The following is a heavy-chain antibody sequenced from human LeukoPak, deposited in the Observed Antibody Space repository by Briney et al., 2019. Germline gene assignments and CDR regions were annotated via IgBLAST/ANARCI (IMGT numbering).Heavy chain of an antibody. J-gene: IGHJ4*02. V-gene: IGHV1-69*01. Sequence: PXQXPXWMXGIIPIFGTANYAQKFQGRVTITADESTSTAYMELSSLRSEDTAVYYCARDRGDWQHLVLDYWGQGTLVTVSS. D-gene: IGHD6-13*01. CDR2: IIPIFGTA. CDR3: ARDRGDWQHLVLDY.